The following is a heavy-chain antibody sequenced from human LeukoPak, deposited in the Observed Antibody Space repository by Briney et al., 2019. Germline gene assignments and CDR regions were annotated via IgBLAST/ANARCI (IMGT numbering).Heavy chain of an antibody. V-gene: IGHV4-59*01. Sequence: PSETLSLTCTVSGGSISTYYWSWIRQPPGKGLEWIGYIYYTGSTNYNPSLKSRVTISVDTSKNQFSLKLSSVTAADTAVYYCARDRGDGYDYFWDYWGQGTLVTVSS. CDR3: ARDRGDGYDYFWDY. D-gene: IGHD5-12*01. CDR2: IYYTGST. CDR1: GGSISTYY. J-gene: IGHJ4*02.